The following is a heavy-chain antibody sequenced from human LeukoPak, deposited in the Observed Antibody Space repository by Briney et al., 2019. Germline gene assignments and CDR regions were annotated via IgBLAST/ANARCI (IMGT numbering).Heavy chain of an antibody. Sequence: SETLSLTCTVSGGSISSYYWSWIRQPPGKGLEWIGYIYYSGSTNYNPSLKSRVTIYVDTSKNQFSLKLSSVTAADTAVYYCARVSLGTGTTAYYYYMDVWGKGTTVTVSS. J-gene: IGHJ6*03. CDR2: IYYSGST. CDR1: GGSISSYY. CDR3: ARVSLGTGTTAYYYYMDV. D-gene: IGHD3-16*02. V-gene: IGHV4-59*01.